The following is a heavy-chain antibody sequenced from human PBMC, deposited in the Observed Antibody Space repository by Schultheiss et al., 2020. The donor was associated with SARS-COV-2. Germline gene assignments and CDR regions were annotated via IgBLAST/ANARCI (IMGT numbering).Heavy chain of an antibody. CDR2: ISYDGSNK. CDR3: ATSSSGDAFDI. D-gene: IGHD6-13*01. V-gene: IGHV3-30*04. CDR1: GFTFSSYE. Sequence: GGSLRLSCAASGFTFSSYEMNWVRQAPGKGLEWVAVISYDGSNKYYADSVKGRFTISRDNSKNTLYLQMNSLRVEDTAVYYCATSSSGDAFDIWGQGTMVTVSS. J-gene: IGHJ3*02.